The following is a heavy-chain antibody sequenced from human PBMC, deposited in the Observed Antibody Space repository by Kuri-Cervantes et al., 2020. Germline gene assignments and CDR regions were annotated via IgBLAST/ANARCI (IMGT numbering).Heavy chain of an antibody. CDR3: ARHFYEGGGYYYEGYFYYWDI. J-gene: IGHJ6*03. CDR2: LYHRGGT. Sequence: ESLKISCTVYGQSLRSDHHWGWLRQTPEKGLEWIGSLYHRGGTYYNLPLKSRVTLSLDMSRNQFFLKLSSVTAADTAVYYCARHFYEGGGYYYEGYFYYWDIWGKGTTVTVSS. V-gene: IGHV4-38-2*02. D-gene: IGHD3-22*01. CDR1: GQSLRSDHH.